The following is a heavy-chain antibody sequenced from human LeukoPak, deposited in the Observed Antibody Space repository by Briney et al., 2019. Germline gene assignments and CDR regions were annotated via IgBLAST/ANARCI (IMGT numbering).Heavy chain of an antibody. V-gene: IGHV3-21*01. CDR2: ISSSSSYI. D-gene: IGHD3-22*01. Sequence: GGSLRLSCAASGFTFSSYSMNWVRQAPGKGLERVSSISSSSSYIYYADSVKGRFTISRDNAKNSLYLQMNSLRAEDTAVYYCARAVSRWYYYDSSGYFGFDYWGQGTLVTVSS. CDR1: GFTFSSYS. J-gene: IGHJ4*02. CDR3: ARAVSRWYYYDSSGYFGFDY.